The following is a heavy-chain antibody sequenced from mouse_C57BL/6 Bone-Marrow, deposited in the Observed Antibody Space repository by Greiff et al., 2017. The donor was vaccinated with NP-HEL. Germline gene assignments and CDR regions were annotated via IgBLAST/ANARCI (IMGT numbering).Heavy chain of an antibody. D-gene: IGHD1-1*01. CDR2: IYPRSGNT. CDR3: ARYPHYYGSSYGFAY. Sequence: QVQLQQSGAELARPGASVKPSCKASGYTFTSYGISWVKQRTGQGLEWIGEIYPRSGNTYYNEKFKGKATLTADKSSSTAYMELRSLTSEDSAVYFCARYPHYYGSSYGFAYWGQGTLVTVSA. CDR1: GYTFTSYG. J-gene: IGHJ3*01. V-gene: IGHV1-81*01.